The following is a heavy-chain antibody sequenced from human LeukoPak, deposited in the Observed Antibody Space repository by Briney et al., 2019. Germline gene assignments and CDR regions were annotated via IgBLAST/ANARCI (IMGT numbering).Heavy chain of an antibody. CDR3: AKMGCSSTSCRNWFDP. CDR2: IRYDGSNK. V-gene: IGHV3-30*02. J-gene: IGHJ5*02. D-gene: IGHD2-2*01. Sequence: GGSLRLSCEASEFTFRDYGMHWVRQAPGKGLEGVAFIRYDGSNKYYADSVKGRFTISRDNSKNTLYLQMNSLRAEDTAVYYCAKMGCSSTSCRNWFDPWGQGTLVTVSS. CDR1: EFTFRDYG.